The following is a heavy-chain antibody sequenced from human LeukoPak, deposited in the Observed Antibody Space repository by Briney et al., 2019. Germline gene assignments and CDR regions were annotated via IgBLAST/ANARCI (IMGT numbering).Heavy chain of an antibody. Sequence: GGSLRLSCAASGFTFSSYWMHWVRQAPGKGLVWVSRINSDGGSTSYADSVKGRFTISRDNAKNTLYLQMNSLRAEDTAVYYCASRFPSYSLGYWGQGTLVTVSS. CDR2: INSDGGST. D-gene: IGHD2-21*01. CDR1: GFTFSSYW. J-gene: IGHJ4*02. V-gene: IGHV3-74*01. CDR3: ASRFPSYSLGY.